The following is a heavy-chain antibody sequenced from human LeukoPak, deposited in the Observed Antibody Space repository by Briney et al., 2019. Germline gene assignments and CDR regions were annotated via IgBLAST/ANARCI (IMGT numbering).Heavy chain of an antibody. CDR1: GFTFSSYS. CDR3: ASYCSGCSSSRMSDV. Sequence: GGSLRLSCAASGFTFSSYSMNWVRQAPGKGLEWVSSISSSSSYIYYADSVKGRITISRDNAKNSLYLQMNSLRAEDTAVYYCASYCSGCSSSRMSDVWGQGTTVTVSS. J-gene: IGHJ6*02. V-gene: IGHV3-21*01. CDR2: ISSSSSYI. D-gene: IGHD2-2*01.